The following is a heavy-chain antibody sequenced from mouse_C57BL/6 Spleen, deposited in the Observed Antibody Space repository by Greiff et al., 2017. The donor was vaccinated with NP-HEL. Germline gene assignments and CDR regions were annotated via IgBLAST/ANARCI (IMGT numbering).Heavy chain of an antibody. CDR3: ARGTTVVDY. CDR1: GYTFTDYY. Sequence: EVQLQQSGPELVKPGASVKISCKASGYTFTDYYMNWVKQSHGKSLEWIGDINPNNGGTSYNQKFKGKATLTVDKSSSTAYMELRSRTSEDSAVYYCARGTTVVDYWGQGTTLTVSS. CDR2: INPNNGGT. D-gene: IGHD1-1*01. J-gene: IGHJ2*01. V-gene: IGHV1-26*01.